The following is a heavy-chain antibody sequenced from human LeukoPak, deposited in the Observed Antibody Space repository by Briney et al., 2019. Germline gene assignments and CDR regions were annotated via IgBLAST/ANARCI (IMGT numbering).Heavy chain of an antibody. J-gene: IGHJ5*02. CDR1: GGSIRGTYY. CDR3: ATWDSNSAQGFDP. D-gene: IGHD2/OR15-2a*01. Sequence: SETLSLTCTVSGGSIRGTYYWAWIRQPPGMGLEWIGYIYCTGITYYNPSLKSRVTISVDTSKKHFSLKLTSVTAADTAVYYCATWDSNSAQGFDPWGPGTLITVSS. CDR2: IYCTGIT. V-gene: IGHV4-39*02.